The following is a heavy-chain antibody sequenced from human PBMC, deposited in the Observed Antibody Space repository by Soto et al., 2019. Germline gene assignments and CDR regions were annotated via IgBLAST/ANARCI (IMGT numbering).Heavy chain of an antibody. Sequence: QVQLVQSGAEMKTPGASVKVSCKARGFTFTTNDIHWVRQAPGQRLEWMGWMNVNTDSTDSAEDFEGRLTMTWNTSISTAYMELTDLTSEDTAVYYCAREVVEVTSRWRDPWGQGTHLTVSS. CDR3: AREVVEVTSRWRDP. D-gene: IGHD1-1*01. V-gene: IGHV1-8*02. CDR2: MNVNTDST. J-gene: IGHJ5*02. CDR1: GFTFTTND.